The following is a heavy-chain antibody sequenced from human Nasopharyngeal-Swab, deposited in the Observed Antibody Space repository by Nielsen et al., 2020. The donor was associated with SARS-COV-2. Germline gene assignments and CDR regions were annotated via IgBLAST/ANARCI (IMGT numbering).Heavy chain of an antibody. CDR1: GGSVSSANW. V-gene: IGHV4-4*02. CDR3: ARGGIAARPDYFDY. Sequence: SETLSLTCTVSGGSVSSANWWSWVRQPPGKGLEWIGDMYHSGSTAYNPSLKSRVTISVDKSKNQFSLKLSSVTAADTAVYYCARGGIAARPDYFDYWGQGTLVTVSS. CDR2: MYHSGST. J-gene: IGHJ4*02. D-gene: IGHD6-6*01.